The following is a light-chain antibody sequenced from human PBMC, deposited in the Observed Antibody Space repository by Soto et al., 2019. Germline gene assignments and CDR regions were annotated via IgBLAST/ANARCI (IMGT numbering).Light chain of an antibody. V-gene: IGLV3-21*02. J-gene: IGLJ1*01. CDR1: NIGSKS. Sequence: SYELTQPPSVSVAPGQTARITCGGNNIGSKSVHWYQQKPGQAPVLVVDDDSDRPSGNPERFSGSNSGNTATLTISRVEAGDEADYFCHVWDSSSEHVFGTGTKVTVL. CDR3: HVWDSSSEHV. CDR2: DDS.